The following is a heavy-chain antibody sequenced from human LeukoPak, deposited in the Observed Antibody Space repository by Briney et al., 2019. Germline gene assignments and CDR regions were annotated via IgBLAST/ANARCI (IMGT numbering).Heavy chain of an antibody. CDR1: GGSIINSNYY. CDR3: ARRLFTNYFDC. J-gene: IGHJ4*02. D-gene: IGHD2-2*01. Sequence: PSETLSLTCTVSGGSIINSNYYWGWIRQPPGKGLEWIGNIFYSGNTYYNVSLKSRVSISVDTSKNQFSLKVSSVTATDTAVYFCARRLFTNYFDCWGQGILVTVSS. CDR2: IFYSGNT. V-gene: IGHV4-39*01.